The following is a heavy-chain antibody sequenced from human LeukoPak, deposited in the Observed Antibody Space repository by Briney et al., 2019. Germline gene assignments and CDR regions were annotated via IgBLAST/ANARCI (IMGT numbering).Heavy chain of an antibody. J-gene: IGHJ4*02. CDR1: GGSISSSSYY. D-gene: IGHD4-11*01. V-gene: IGHV4-39*07. CDR3: ARGGKDDYSNPVKY. CDR2: IYYSGST. Sequence: SETLSLTCTVSGGSISSSSYYWGWIRQPPGKGLEWIGSIYYSGSTYYNPSLKSRVTISVDTSKNQFSLKLSSVTAADTAVYYCARGGKDDYSNPVKYWGQGTLVIVSS.